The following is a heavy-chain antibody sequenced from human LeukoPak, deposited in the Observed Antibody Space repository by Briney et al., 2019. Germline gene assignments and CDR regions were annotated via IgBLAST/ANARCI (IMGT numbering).Heavy chain of an antibody. CDR3: ATNAAVATSRSWFDP. Sequence: SSETLSLTCTVSGGSISGYYWSWIRQPPGKGLEWIGYIYYSGSTNYNPSLKSRVTMSVDTSKNHFSLMLSSVTAADTAVYYCATNAAVATSRSWFDPWGQGTLVTVSS. V-gene: IGHV4-59*08. D-gene: IGHD6-19*01. J-gene: IGHJ5*02. CDR1: GGSISGYY. CDR2: IYYSGST.